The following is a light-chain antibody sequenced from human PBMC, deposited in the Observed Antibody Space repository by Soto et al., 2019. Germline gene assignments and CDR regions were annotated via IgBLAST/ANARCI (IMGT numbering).Light chain of an antibody. CDR1: QAVNTR. CDR2: LTS. V-gene: IGKV3-11*01. Sequence: IVPIRFPDTLSSFPGDSFTLSCRASQAVNTRLAWYQHKPGQAPRLLIYLTSNRAAGIPARFSGSGSETDFTLTISDVEPEDFAVYYCHQRQSWPRTFGQGTKVDIK. CDR3: HQRQSWPRT. J-gene: IGKJ1*01.